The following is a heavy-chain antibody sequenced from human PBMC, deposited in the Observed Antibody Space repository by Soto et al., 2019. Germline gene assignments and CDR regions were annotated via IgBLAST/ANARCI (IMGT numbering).Heavy chain of an antibody. CDR1: GGSISSYY. V-gene: IGHV4-59*08. Sequence: SETLSLPCTVSGGSISSYYWSWIRQPPGKGLEWIAYINHRGSTSYNPSLKSRVTISVDTSKNQLSLKVSALTAADTAVYYCTRHKNPEQHSGSLIDYWGQGILVTLSS. J-gene: IGHJ4*02. CDR2: INHRGST. D-gene: IGHD6-19*01. CDR3: TRHKNPEQHSGSLIDY.